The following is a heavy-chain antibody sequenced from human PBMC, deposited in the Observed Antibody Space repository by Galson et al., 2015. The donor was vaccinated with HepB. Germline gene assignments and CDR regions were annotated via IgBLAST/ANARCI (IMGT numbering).Heavy chain of an antibody. CDR3: ALHSGYGYDFDY. V-gene: IGHV5-51*01. J-gene: IGHJ4*02. Sequence: QSGAEVKKPGESLTISCTGSGYIFTNYWIGWVRPMPGRGLEWMGIIYPGDSDTSYSPSFQGQVTISADKSISTAYLQWSSLKASDTAMYYCALHSGYGYDFDYWGQGTLVTVSA. D-gene: IGHD5-18*01. CDR1: GYIFTNYW. CDR2: IYPGDSDT.